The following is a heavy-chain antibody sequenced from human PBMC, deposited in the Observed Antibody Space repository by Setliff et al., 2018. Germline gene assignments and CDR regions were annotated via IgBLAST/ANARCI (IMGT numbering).Heavy chain of an antibody. CDR1: GFTFSSYW. J-gene: IGHJ4*02. V-gene: IGHV3-74*01. CDR3: ARWTARAVDY. CDR2: INNDGSSG. D-gene: IGHD6-6*01. Sequence: PGVFLRRSCAASGFTFSSYWMHWVSQVPGKGLVWVSRINNDGSSGDYADSVKGRFTISRDNAKNSLYLQMSSLRAEDTAVYYCARWTARAVDYWGQGTLVTVS.